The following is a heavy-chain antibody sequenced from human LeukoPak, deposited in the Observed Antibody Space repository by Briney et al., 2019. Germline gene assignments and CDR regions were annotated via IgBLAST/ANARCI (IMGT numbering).Heavy chain of an antibody. D-gene: IGHD5-18*01. CDR1: GFTFSNAW. J-gene: IGHJ3*02. V-gene: IGHV3-21*01. Sequence: GGSLRLSCAASGFTFSNAWMNWVRQAPGKGLEWVSSISSSSSYIYYADSVKGRFTISRDNAKNSLYLQMNSLRAEDTAVYYCARDHAMDKAFDIWGQGTMVTVSS. CDR3: ARDHAMDKAFDI. CDR2: ISSSSSYI.